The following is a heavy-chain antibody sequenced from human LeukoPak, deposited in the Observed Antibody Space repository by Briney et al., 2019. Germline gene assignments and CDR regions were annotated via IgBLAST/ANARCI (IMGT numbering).Heavy chain of an antibody. CDR3: ARDMTTVTTGDY. Sequence: GGSLRLSCAASGFTFSSNYMSWVRQAPGKGLEWVSVIYSGGSTYYADSVKGRFTISRDNSKNTLYLQLNSLRAEDTAVYYCARDMTTVTTGDYWGQEPWSPSPQ. CDR1: GFTFSSNY. CDR2: IYSGGST. V-gene: IGHV3-66*01. J-gene: IGHJ4*01. D-gene: IGHD4-17*01.